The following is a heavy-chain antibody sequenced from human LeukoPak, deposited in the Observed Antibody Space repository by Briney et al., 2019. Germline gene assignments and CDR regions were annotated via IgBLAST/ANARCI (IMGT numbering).Heavy chain of an antibody. CDR2: ISGGSSYI. CDR3: ARLSTGAPDY. CDR1: GFSFSSYS. Sequence: GGSLRLSCAASGFSFSSYSMTWVRQAPGEGLEWVSSISGGSSYIYYADSVKGRFTISRDNAKNSLYLQMNSLRAEDTAVYYCARLSTGAPDYWGQGTLVNVSS. V-gene: IGHV3-21*01. D-gene: IGHD1-1*01. J-gene: IGHJ4*02.